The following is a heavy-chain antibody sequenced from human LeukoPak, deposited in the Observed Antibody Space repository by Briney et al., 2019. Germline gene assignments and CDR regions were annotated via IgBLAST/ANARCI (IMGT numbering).Heavy chain of an antibody. CDR2: INHSGST. D-gene: IGHD5-24*01. Sequence: SETLSLTCAVYGGSFSGYYWRWIRQPPGKGLEWIGEINHSGSTNYNPSLKSRVTISVDTSKNQFSLKLSSVTAADTAVYYCARRTRYGYNYAYYFDYWGQGTLVTVSS. CDR1: GGSFSGYY. CDR3: ARRTRYGYNYAYYFDY. V-gene: IGHV4-34*01. J-gene: IGHJ4*02.